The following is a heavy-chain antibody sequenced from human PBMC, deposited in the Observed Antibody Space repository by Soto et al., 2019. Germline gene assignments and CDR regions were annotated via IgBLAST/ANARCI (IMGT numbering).Heavy chain of an antibody. Sequence: PSETLSLTCTVSGGSISSSSYYWGWIRQPPGKGLEWIGSIYYSGSTYYNPSLKSRVTISVDTSKNQFSLKLSSVTAADTAVYYCARREAAAVRHKPFDYWGQGTLVTVSS. CDR3: ARREAAAVRHKPFDY. V-gene: IGHV4-39*01. CDR2: IYYSGST. J-gene: IGHJ4*02. CDR1: GGSISSSSYY. D-gene: IGHD6-13*01.